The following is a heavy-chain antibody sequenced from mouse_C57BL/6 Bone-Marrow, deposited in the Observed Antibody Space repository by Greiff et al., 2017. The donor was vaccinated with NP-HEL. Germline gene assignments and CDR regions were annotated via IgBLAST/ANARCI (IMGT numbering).Heavy chain of an antibody. D-gene: IGHD2-3*01. CDR2: IYPRSGNT. CDR1: GYTFTSYG. J-gene: IGHJ1*03. Sequence: VQLQQSGAELARPGASVKLSCKASGYTFTSYGISWVKQRTGQGLEWIGEIYPRSGNTYYNEKFKGKATLTADKSSSTAYMELRSLTSEDSAVYFCARGWTCPSPYWYFDVWGTGTTVTVSS. V-gene: IGHV1-81*01. CDR3: ARGWTCPSPYWYFDV.